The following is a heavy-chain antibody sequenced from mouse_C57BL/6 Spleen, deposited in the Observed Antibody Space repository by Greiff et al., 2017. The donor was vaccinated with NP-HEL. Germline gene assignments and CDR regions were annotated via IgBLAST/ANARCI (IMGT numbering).Heavy chain of an antibody. D-gene: IGHD1-1*02. CDR3: ARAMGDYYWYFDV. J-gene: IGHJ1*03. Sequence: EVQGVESGGGLVKPGGSLKLSCAASGFTFSSYAMSWVRQTPEKRLEWVATISDGGSYTYYPDNVKGRFTISRDNAKNNLYLQMSHLKSEDTAMYYCARAMGDYYWYFDVWGTRTTVTVSS. CDR1: GFTFSSYA. CDR2: ISDGGSYT. V-gene: IGHV5-4*01.